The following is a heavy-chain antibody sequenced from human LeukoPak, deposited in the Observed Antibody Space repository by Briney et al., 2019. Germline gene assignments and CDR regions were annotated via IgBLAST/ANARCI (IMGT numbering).Heavy chain of an antibody. V-gene: IGHV3-23*01. CDR2: ISGSDGST. Sequence: GGSLRLSCAASGFTFSDYWMNWVRQAPGKGLEWVSAISGSDGSTYYADSVKGRFTISRDNSKNTLYLQMNSLRAEDTAVYYCAKAGDYSYFDYWGQGTLVTVSS. D-gene: IGHD4-11*01. CDR1: GFTFSDYW. CDR3: AKAGDYSYFDY. J-gene: IGHJ4*02.